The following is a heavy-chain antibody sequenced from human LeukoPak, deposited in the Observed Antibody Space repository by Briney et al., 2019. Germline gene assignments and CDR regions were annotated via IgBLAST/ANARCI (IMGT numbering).Heavy chain of an antibody. CDR2: ISTDGKST. J-gene: IGHJ6*02. CDR3: ARNNGMDV. V-gene: IGHV3-74*01. Sequence: GGSLRLSCVASGFTFSNYWMLWVRQAPGKGLMWVSLISTDGKSTRYAESVKGRFTISRDNAKNALYLQMDILRVEDTALYHCARNNGMDVWGQGTTVIVSS. CDR1: GFTFSNYW.